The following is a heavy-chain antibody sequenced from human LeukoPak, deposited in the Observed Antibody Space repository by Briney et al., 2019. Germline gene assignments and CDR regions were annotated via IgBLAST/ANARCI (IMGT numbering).Heavy chain of an antibody. D-gene: IGHD6-13*01. CDR2: IYTSGST. Sequence: PSETLSLTCAVYGGSFSGYYWSWIRQPPGKGLEWIGRIYTSGSTNYNPSLKSRVTMSVDTSKNQFSLKLSSVTAADTAVYYCARDVVAAAGTWDYWGQGTLVTVSS. CDR1: GGSFSGYY. CDR3: ARDVVAAAGTWDY. J-gene: IGHJ4*02. V-gene: IGHV4-59*10.